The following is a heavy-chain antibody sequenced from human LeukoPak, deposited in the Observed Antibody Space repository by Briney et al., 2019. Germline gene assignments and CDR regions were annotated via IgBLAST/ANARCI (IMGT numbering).Heavy chain of an antibody. Sequence: GGSLRPSCAASGFTFSSYAMSWVRQAPGKGLEWVSAISGSGGSTYYADSVKGRFTISRDNAKNSLYLQMNSLRAEDTAVYYCAELGITMIGGVWGKGTTVTISS. CDR3: AELGITMIGGV. J-gene: IGHJ6*04. D-gene: IGHD3-10*02. CDR2: ISGSGGST. CDR1: GFTFSSYA. V-gene: IGHV3-23*01.